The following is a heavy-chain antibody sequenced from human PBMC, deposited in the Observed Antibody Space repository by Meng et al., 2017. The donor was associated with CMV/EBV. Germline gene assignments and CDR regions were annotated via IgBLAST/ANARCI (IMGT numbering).Heavy chain of an antibody. CDR3: ARDSSAGSTFDY. J-gene: IGHJ4*02. V-gene: IGHV1-18*01. D-gene: IGHD6-25*01. CDR1: GYTFTSYG. Sequence: ASVKVSCKASGYTFTSYGISWVRQAPGQGIEWMGWTSAYNGNTNYAQKLQGRVTMTTDTSTSTAYMELRSLRSDDTAVYYCARDSSAGSTFDYWGQGTLVTVSS. CDR2: TSAYNGNT.